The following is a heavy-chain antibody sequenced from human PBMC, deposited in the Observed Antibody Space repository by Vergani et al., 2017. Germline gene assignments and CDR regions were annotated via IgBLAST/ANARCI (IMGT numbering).Heavy chain of an antibody. J-gene: IGHJ5*02. CDR3: ARHSTVEWLVKLGWIDP. Sequence: QLQLQESGPGLVKPSATLSLTCSVSGASIRSSNYYWGWIRQPPGKGLEWIASIYYSGSTYYNPSLKSRGTISVDTSKKQFSLKLRSVTAADTAVYFCARHSTVEWLVKLGWIDPWGQGILVTVSS. CDR1: GASIRSSNYY. D-gene: IGHD6-19*01. V-gene: IGHV4-39*01. CDR2: IYYSGST.